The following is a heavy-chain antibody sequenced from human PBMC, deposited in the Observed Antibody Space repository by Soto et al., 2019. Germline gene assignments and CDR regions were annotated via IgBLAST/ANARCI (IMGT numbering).Heavy chain of an antibody. D-gene: IGHD2-2*01. J-gene: IGHJ5*02. V-gene: IGHV4-39*01. CDR3: ARQPYCSSTSCYPFSNWFDP. CDR2: IYYSGST. Sequence: QLQLQESGPGLVKPSETLSLTCTVSGGSISSSSYYWGWIRQPPGKGLEWIGCIYYSGSTYYNPSLKSRVTISVYTSKNQFSLKLSSVTAAYTGVYYCARQPYCSSTSCYPFSNWFDPGGEGTLVTVSS. CDR1: GGSISSSSYY.